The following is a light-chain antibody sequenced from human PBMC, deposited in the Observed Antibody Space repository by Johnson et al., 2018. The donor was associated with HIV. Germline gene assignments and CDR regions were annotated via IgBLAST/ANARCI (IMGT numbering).Light chain of an antibody. V-gene: IGLV1-51*02. Sequence: QSVLTQPPSVSAAPGQKVTISCSGSSSNIGNNYVSWYQQLPGTAPKLLIYENTKRPSGIPDRFSGSKSGTSATLGITGLQTGDEGDYYCGTWDRSLSAYVFGTGTTVTVL. CDR1: SSNIGNNY. CDR2: ENT. CDR3: GTWDRSLSAYV. J-gene: IGLJ1*01.